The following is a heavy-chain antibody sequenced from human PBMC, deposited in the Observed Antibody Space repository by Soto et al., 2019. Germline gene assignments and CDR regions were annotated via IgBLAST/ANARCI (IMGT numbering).Heavy chain of an antibody. CDR2: IYYLGNT. V-gene: IGHV4-39*01. Sequence: SETLSLTCTVSGGSISSSSSYWGWIRQPPGKGLEWVGSIYYLGNTYYNPSLGGRVSISVDTSKNQFSLKLSSVTAADTAVYYCARLDYYYYMDVWGKGTTVTVSS. J-gene: IGHJ6*03. CDR3: ARLDYYYYMDV. CDR1: GGSISSSSSY.